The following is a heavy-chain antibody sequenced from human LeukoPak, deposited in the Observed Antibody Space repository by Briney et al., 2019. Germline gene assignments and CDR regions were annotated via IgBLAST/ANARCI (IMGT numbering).Heavy chain of an antibody. CDR2: VSYDGKTT. D-gene: IGHD3-10*01. V-gene: IGHV3-30*03. CDR1: GFPFNDYN. J-gene: IGHJ4*02. Sequence: QPGGSLRLSCVASGFPFNDYNMHWVRQAPGKGLDWLSLVSYDGKTTYYSDSVKGRFIISRDSSKNTVHLQMNNLIPEDTAIYYCAREYGAGYFDSWGQGTLVTVSS. CDR3: AREYGAGYFDS.